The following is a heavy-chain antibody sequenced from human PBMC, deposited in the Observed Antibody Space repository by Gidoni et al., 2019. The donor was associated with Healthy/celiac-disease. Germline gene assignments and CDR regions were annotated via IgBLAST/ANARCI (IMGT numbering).Heavy chain of an antibody. J-gene: IGHJ4*02. Sequence: EVQLVESGGGLIQPGGSLRLSCAASGFTVSSNYMSWVRQAPGKGLEWVSVINSGGSTYYADSVKGRFTISRDNSKNTLYLQMNSLRAEDTAVYYCAREGGYNQYYFDYWGQGTLVTVSS. D-gene: IGHD5-12*01. CDR2: INSGGST. CDR3: AREGGYNQYYFDY. CDR1: GFTVSSNY. V-gene: IGHV3-53*01.